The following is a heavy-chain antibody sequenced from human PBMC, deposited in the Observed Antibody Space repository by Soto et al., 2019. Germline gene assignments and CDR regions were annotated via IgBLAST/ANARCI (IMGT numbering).Heavy chain of an antibody. CDR3: ARHVVDVMATITSFDS. D-gene: IGHD5-12*01. CDR1: GGSISSSGYY. V-gene: IGHV4-39*01. Sequence: QLQLQESGPGLVKPSETLSLTCSVSGGSISSSGYYWGWIRQPPGKGLEWIATIYYGGSTYYNPYLKSRVTISVDTSKNQFSLKLSSVTAADTAVYYCARHVVDVMATITSFDSWGQGTLVTVSS. CDR2: IYYGGST. J-gene: IGHJ4*02.